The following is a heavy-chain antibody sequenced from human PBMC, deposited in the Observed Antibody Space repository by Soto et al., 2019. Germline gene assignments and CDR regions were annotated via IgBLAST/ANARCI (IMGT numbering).Heavy chain of an antibody. Sequence: EVQLVESGGNLVQPGGSLRLSCAASGFTFSTYWMSWVRQAPGKGLEWVANIKPDGNEKYYVDSVKGRFTISRDNAKNSLYLQMNSLRVEDTAVYYCARSLILRHDGFDIWGQGTMVTVSS. CDR3: ARSLILRHDGFDI. J-gene: IGHJ3*02. V-gene: IGHV3-7*01. CDR1: GFTFSTYW. CDR2: IKPDGNEK. D-gene: IGHD3-10*01.